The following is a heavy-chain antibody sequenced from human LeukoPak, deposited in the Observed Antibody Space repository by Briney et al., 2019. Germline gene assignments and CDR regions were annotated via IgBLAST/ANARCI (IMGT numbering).Heavy chain of an antibody. D-gene: IGHD4-23*01. J-gene: IGHJ4*02. Sequence: PSETLSLTCTVSGGSISRSTNYWGWIRQPPGKGLEWIGSIYYSGSTYYNPSLKSRVTISVDASKNQFSLKASSVTAADTAVYYCARSSYSSNWSKDYWGQGTLVTVSS. CDR2: IYYSGST. CDR3: ARSSYSSNWSKDY. V-gene: IGHV4-39*01. CDR1: GGSISRSTNY.